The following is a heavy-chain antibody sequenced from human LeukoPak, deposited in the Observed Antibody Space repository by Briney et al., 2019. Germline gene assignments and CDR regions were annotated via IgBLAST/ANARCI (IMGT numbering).Heavy chain of an antibody. CDR2: ISYTGNT. Sequence: SETLSLTCAVSGASINSGAYYWTWIRQRPGEGLEFIGNISYTGNTYFNPSLKSRVAFSVDTSKRHFSLRLTSVTAADTAFYYCARLTPLYGLDYWGQEILVTVSS. V-gene: IGHV4-31*11. D-gene: IGHD2-2*02. CDR3: ARLTPLYGLDY. J-gene: IGHJ4*02. CDR1: GASINSGAYY.